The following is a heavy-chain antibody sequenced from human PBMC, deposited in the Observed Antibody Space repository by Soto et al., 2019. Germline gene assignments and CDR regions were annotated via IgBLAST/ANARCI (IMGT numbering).Heavy chain of an antibody. D-gene: IGHD1-1*01. J-gene: IGHJ5*02. CDR1: GFSFSTYG. V-gene: IGHV3-23*01. CDR2: VSGGSGVT. CDR3: TRWNGYGDL. Sequence: EMQLLESGGGLVQPGGSLRLSCVVSGFSFSTYGVTWVRQAPGKGLEWVCGVSGGSGVTHYTDSVKGRFTISGDDSKNTEYLQMHSLRGEDTAVYYCTRWNGYGDLWGQGTLVTVSS.